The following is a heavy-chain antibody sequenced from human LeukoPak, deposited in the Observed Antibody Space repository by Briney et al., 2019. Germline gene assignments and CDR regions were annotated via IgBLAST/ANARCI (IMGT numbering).Heavy chain of an antibody. D-gene: IGHD6-19*01. Sequence: GGSLRLSCEVSGFTSSTYTMNWVRQAPGKGLEWVSSISSSGLYIYYADSVKGRFTISRDNAKNSLYLQMSSLRAEDTAVYYCARHTAVALHFDYWGQGTLVTVSS. J-gene: IGHJ4*02. CDR2: ISSSGLYI. CDR1: GFTSSTYT. V-gene: IGHV3-21*01. CDR3: ARHTAVALHFDY.